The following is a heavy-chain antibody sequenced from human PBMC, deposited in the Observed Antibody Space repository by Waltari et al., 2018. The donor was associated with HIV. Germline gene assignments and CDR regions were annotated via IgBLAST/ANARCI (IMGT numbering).Heavy chain of an antibody. J-gene: IGHJ5*02. CDR3: ARESEGYYASGTGNWFDP. Sequence: EVQLVESGGGVVHPGGCLRLRVAASGFLYRTSGMDWVRQAPGKGLVWVSRIASGGSSTSYAESVKGRFTISRDNAKNTLYLQMNSLRAEDTAVYYCARESEGYYASGTGNWFDPWGQGTLVTVSS. CDR1: GFLYRTSG. CDR2: IASGGSST. V-gene: IGHV3-74*01. D-gene: IGHD3-10*01.